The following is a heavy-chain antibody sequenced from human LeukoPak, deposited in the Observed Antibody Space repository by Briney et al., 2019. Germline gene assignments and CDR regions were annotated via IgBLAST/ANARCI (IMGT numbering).Heavy chain of an antibody. CDR2: ISASGGST. CDR1: GFTSSSYT. CDR3: ASLGITMIRGGHIDY. Sequence: PGGSLRLSCSASGFTSSSYTMSWVRQAPGKGLEWVSTISASGGSTYYADSVKGRFTISRDNSKNTLYLQMNSLKAEETAVYYCASLGITMIRGGHIDYWGQGTLVTVSS. J-gene: IGHJ4*02. D-gene: IGHD3-10*01. V-gene: IGHV3-23*01.